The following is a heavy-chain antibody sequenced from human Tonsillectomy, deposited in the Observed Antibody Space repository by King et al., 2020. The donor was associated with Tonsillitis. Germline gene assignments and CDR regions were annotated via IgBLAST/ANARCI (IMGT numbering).Heavy chain of an antibody. CDR2: IIPVFGTA. V-gene: IGHV1-69*01. D-gene: IGHD4-17*01. J-gene: IGHJ6*02. Sequence: QLVQSGAEVKKPGSAVKVSCKTSGGTFASYGISWVRQAPGQGLEWMGGIIPVFGTAHYAQQFQARVTITAVESTRTAYMELSSLRSEDTAVYYCATSTSTDDYEGSDEYYYDMTVWGQGTSVTVSS. CDR3: ATSTSTDDYEGSDEYYYDMTV. CDR1: GGTFASYG.